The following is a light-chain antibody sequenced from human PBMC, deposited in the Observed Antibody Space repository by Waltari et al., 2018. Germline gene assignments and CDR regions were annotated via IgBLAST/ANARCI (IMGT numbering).Light chain of an antibody. CDR1: SNDIDNYNY. J-gene: IGLJ3*02. CDR3: SSYTNTNTWV. CDR2: EVT. V-gene: IGLV2-8*01. Sequence: QSPLTQPPSASGSPGQSVTISCTGTSNDIDNYNYVSWHQQHPDKAPNLMIYEVTKRPSGVPDRFSGSKSGNTASLTVSRFQAEDEADYYCSSYTNTNTWVFGGGTKVTVL.